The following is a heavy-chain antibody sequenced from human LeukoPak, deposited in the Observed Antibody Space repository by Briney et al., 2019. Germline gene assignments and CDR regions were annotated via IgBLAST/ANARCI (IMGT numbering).Heavy chain of an antibody. CDR1: GFTFDDYA. CDR2: ISWNSGRL. J-gene: IGHJ4*02. Sequence: PGRSLRLSCAASGFTFDDYAMHWVRQTPGKGLEWVSGISWNSGRLDSTASVKGRFTISRDNAKTSLFLQMNSRRAETTALYSCAKDIASQNRNWYRFDCWGQGTLVTVSS. D-gene: IGHD6-13*01. V-gene: IGHV3-9*01. CDR3: AKDIASQNRNWYRFDC.